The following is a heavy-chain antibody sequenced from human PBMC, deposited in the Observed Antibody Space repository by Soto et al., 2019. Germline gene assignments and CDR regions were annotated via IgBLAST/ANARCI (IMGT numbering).Heavy chain of an antibody. D-gene: IGHD3-10*01. CDR1: GFTFSSYD. V-gene: IGHV3-13*04. CDR3: ARGAIMVRGVILDAFDI. Sequence: EVQLVESGGGLVQPGGSLRLSCAASGFTFSSYDMHWVRQATGKGLEWVSTIGTAGDTYYPGSVKGRFTISRENAKNSLYLQMNSLRAGDTAVYYCARGAIMVRGVILDAFDIWGQGTMVTVSS. J-gene: IGHJ3*02. CDR2: IGTAGDT.